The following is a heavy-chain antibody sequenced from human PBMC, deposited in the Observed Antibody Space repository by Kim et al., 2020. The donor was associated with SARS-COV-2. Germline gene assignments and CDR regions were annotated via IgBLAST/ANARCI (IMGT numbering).Heavy chain of an antibody. V-gene: IGHV4-34*01. Sequence: SETLSLTCAVYGGSFSGYYWSWIRQPPGKGLEWIGEINHSGSTNYNPSLKSRVTISVDTSKNQFSLKLSSVTAADTAVYYCARSPKWLRLSAGMDVWGQGTTVTVSS. D-gene: IGHD5-12*01. CDR2: INHSGST. CDR3: ARSPKWLRLSAGMDV. J-gene: IGHJ6*02. CDR1: GGSFSGYY.